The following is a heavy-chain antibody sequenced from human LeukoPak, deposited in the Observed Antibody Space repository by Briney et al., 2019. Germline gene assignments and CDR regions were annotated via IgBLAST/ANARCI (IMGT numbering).Heavy chain of an antibody. CDR1: GFTFSSYS. Sequence: GGSLRLSCAASGFTFSSYSMNWVRQAPGKGLEWVSSISGSSSYIYYTGSVKGRFTISRDNAKNSLYLQMNSLRAEDTAMYYCAREGFYGEYYFDYWGQGTLVTASS. D-gene: IGHD2/OR15-2a*01. J-gene: IGHJ4*02. CDR3: AREGFYGEYYFDY. V-gene: IGHV3-21*01. CDR2: ISGSSSYI.